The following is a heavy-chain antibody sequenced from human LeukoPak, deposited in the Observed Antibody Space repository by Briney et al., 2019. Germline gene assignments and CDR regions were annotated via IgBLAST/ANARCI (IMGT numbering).Heavy chain of an antibody. CDR3: AREDLDIVARKGHNWFDP. Sequence: ASVKVSCRASGYTFTSYDINWVRQATGQGLEWMGWMNPNSGNTGYAQKFQGRVTMTRNTSISTAYMELSSLRSEDTAVYYCAREDLDIVARKGHNWFDPWGQGTLVTVSS. CDR2: MNPNSGNT. CDR1: GYTFTSYD. J-gene: IGHJ5*02. D-gene: IGHD5-12*01. V-gene: IGHV1-8*01.